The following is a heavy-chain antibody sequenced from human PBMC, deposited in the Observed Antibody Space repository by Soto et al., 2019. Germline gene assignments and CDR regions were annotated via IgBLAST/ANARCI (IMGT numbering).Heavy chain of an antibody. CDR1: GSTFSSYA. D-gene: IGHD2-15*01. CDR2: IIPIFGTT. CDR3: GRGSRVVTGGALDY. Sequence: QVQLVQSGAEVKKPGSSVKVSCKAYGSTFSSYAIRWVRQAPGQGLEWMGGIIPIFGTTNYAQKVQGRVANTEDESTSRTYEELSSLKSEDTAGDYCGRGSRVVTGGALDYWGQGTLVTGSS. J-gene: IGHJ4*02. V-gene: IGHV1-69*01.